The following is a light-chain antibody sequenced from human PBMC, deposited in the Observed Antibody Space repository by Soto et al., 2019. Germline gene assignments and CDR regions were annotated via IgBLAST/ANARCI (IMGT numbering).Light chain of an antibody. V-gene: IGKV1-13*02. Sequence: AIQLTQSPSSLSASVGDRVTITCRASQGISSALAWYQQQPGKAPSLLIYDASTLESGVPSRFSGSGSGTDFTLTISSLQPEDFTTYYCQQFNSYLLTVGGGTKVEIK. J-gene: IGKJ4*01. CDR2: DAS. CDR3: QQFNSYLLT. CDR1: QGISSA.